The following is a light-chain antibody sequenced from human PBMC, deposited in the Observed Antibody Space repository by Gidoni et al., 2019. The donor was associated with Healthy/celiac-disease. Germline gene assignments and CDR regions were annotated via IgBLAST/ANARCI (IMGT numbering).Light chain of an antibody. Sequence: EIVMTQSPATLSVSPGERATLSCRASQRGSSNLAWYQQKPGQAPRLLIYGASTRATGIPARFSGSGSGTEFTLTISSLQSADFAVYYCQQYNNWPLTFGGGTKVEIK. CDR3: QQYNNWPLT. V-gene: IGKV3-15*01. J-gene: IGKJ4*01. CDR2: GAS. CDR1: QRGSSN.